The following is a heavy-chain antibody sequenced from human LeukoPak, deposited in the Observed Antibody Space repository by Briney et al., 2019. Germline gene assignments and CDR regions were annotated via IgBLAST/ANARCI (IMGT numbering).Heavy chain of an antibody. CDR1: GFTFSSYA. Sequence: PGGSLRLSCAVSGFTFSSYAMSWVRQAPGKGLEWVSTISGSGGNTNYADSVKGRFTISRDNSKNTLYLQMNSLRAEDTAVYYCVRVFVGRTVRPNWFDPWGQGTLVTVSS. CDR3: VRVFVGRTVRPNWFDP. V-gene: IGHV3-23*01. D-gene: IGHD3-10*01. J-gene: IGHJ5*02. CDR2: ISGSGGNT.